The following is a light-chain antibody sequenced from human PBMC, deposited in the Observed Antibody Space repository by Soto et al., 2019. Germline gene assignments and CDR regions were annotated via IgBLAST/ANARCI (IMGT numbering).Light chain of an antibody. Sequence: DIQMTQSPSSLSASAGDRVTITCRASQGISTYLKWYQHRPGKAPKLLIFDASTLQRGVPSRFSGSGSGTEFNLTSTSLQPEDCATYFCQRTYRTRTFGPGTTVDMK. CDR1: QGISTY. CDR2: DAS. V-gene: IGKV1-39*01. CDR3: QRTYRTRT. J-gene: IGKJ1*01.